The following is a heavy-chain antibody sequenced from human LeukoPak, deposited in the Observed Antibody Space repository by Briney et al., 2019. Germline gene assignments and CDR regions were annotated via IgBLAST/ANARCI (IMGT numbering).Heavy chain of an antibody. D-gene: IGHD1-26*01. J-gene: IGHJ3*02. CDR1: GGSISSSSYY. Sequence: SETLSLTCTVSGGSISSSSYYWGWIRQPPGKGLEWIGSIYYSGSTYYNPSLKSRVTISVDTSKNQFSLKLSSVTAADTAVYYCARDLTLLRGIVGATSPLGDIWGQGTMVTVSS. CDR3: ARDLTLLRGIVGATSPLGDI. V-gene: IGHV4-39*07. CDR2: IYYSGST.